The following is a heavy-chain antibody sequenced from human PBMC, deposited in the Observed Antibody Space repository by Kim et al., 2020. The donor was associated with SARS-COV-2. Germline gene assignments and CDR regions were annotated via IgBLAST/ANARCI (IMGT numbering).Heavy chain of an antibody. Sequence: GGSLRLSCAASGFTFGRYVMHWVRQAPGKGLDWVAVVGDDGSLQFYADSAKGRFIISRDNSRNTMFLQMNSLRIEDTAVYYCAKEIGNGLSLEHWGRGTLVTVSS. CDR2: VGDDGSLQ. CDR3: AKEIGNGLSLEH. V-gene: IGHV3-30*02. D-gene: IGHD2-8*01. CDR1: GFTFGRYV. J-gene: IGHJ4*02.